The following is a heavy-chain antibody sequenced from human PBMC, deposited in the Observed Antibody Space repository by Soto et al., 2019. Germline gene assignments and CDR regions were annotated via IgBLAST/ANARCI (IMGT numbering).Heavy chain of an antibody. Sequence: PGGSLRLSCAASGFTFSSYGMHWVRQAPGKGLEWVAVISYDGSNKYYADSVKGRFTISRDNSKNTLYLQMNSLRAEDTAVYYCAKDLSDLWFGELPFDYWGQGTLVTVSS. V-gene: IGHV3-30*18. J-gene: IGHJ4*02. CDR3: AKDLSDLWFGELPFDY. CDR1: GFTFSSYG. D-gene: IGHD3-10*01. CDR2: ISYDGSNK.